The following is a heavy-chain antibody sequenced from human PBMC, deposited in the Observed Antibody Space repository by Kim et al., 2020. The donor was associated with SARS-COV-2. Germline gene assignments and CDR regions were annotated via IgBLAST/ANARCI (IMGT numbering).Heavy chain of an antibody. J-gene: IGHJ5*02. CDR3: AKGYSSSLVRGFDP. D-gene: IGHD6-13*01. V-gene: IGHV3-23*01. Sequence: ADSVKGRFTISRDNSKNTLYLQRNSLRAEDTAVYYCAKGYSSSLVRGFDPWGQGTLVTVSS.